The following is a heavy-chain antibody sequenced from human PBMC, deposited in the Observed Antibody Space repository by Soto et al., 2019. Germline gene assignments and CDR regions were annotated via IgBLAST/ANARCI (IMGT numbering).Heavy chain of an antibody. CDR3: VRGGSNYAS. CDR2: IKPDESEK. V-gene: IGHV3-7*01. D-gene: IGHD4-4*01. CDR1: GLTFSDSW. J-gene: IGHJ5*02. Sequence: EVQLVESGGGLVQPGGSLRLSCTASGLTFSDSWMTWVRQAPGKGLEWVARIKPDESEKKYADSVKGRFSISRDNAKNSMYLQMDSLRGEDTAVYYCVRGGSNYASWGQGTLVTVSS.